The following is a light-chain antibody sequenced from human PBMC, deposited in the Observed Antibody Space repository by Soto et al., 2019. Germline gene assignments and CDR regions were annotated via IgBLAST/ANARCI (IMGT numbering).Light chain of an antibody. CDR2: KAS. V-gene: IGKV1-5*03. J-gene: IGKJ3*01. CDR3: QQYNSYLFT. Sequence: DIQMTQSPSTLSASVGDRVTITCRASQSISSWLAWYQQKPGKAPKLLIYKASSLESGVPSRFSGSGSGTELTLTISSLQPDDFETYYCQQYNSYLFTFGPGTKVDIK. CDR1: QSISSW.